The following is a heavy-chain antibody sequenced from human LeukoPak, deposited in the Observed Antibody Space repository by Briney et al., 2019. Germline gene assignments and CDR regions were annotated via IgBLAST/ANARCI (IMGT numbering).Heavy chain of an antibody. Sequence: GRSLRLSCAASGFTFSSYGMHWVRQAPGKGLEWVAVISYDGSNKYYADSVKGRFTISRDNSKNTLYLQMNSLRAEDTAVYYCAKDKGNSYYFDYWGQGTLVTVSS. CDR1: GFTFSSYG. D-gene: IGHD4-23*01. J-gene: IGHJ4*02. CDR2: ISYDGSNK. V-gene: IGHV3-30*18. CDR3: AKDKGNSYYFDY.